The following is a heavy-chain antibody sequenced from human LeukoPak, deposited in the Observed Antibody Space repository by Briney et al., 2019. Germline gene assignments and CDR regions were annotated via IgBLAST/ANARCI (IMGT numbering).Heavy chain of an antibody. V-gene: IGHV3-15*07. Sequence: GGSLRLSCAASGFTFSNAWMNWVRQAPGKGLEWVGRIKSKTDGGTTDYAAPVKGRFTISRDDSKYTLYLQMNSLKTEDTAVYYCSTTYYYDSSEGYWGQGTLVTVSS. J-gene: IGHJ4*02. D-gene: IGHD3-22*01. CDR2: IKSKTDGGTT. CDR1: GFTFSNAW. CDR3: STTYYYDSSEGY.